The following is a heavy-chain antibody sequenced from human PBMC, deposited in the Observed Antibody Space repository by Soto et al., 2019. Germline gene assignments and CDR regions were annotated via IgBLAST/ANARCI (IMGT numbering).Heavy chain of an antibody. CDR2: INHSGST. Sequence: PSETLPLTCAVYGGSFSGYYWSWIRQPPGKGLEWIGEINHSGSTNYNPSLKSRVTISVDTSKNQFSLKLSSVTAADTAVYYCATSYGNAWYTYWGQGTQVTSPQ. V-gene: IGHV4-34*01. D-gene: IGHD6-13*01. CDR1: GGSFSGYY. CDR3: ATSYGNAWYTY. J-gene: IGHJ4*02.